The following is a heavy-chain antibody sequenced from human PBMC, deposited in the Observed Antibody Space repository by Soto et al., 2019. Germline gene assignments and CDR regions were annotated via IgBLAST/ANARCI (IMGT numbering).Heavy chain of an antibody. CDR3: ARGWWEWEGYFMDV. D-gene: IGHD1-26*01. V-gene: IGHV4-31*03. CDR2: IFYSGTT. J-gene: IGHJ6*02. Sequence: SETLSLTCTVSGGSISSGGYYWSWIRQHPGKGLEWIGYIFYSGTTYYNPSLKSRVTISVDTSKNQFSLKLRSVNAADTDVYYCARGWWEWEGYFMDVWCRGTTVTVS. CDR1: GGSISSGGYY.